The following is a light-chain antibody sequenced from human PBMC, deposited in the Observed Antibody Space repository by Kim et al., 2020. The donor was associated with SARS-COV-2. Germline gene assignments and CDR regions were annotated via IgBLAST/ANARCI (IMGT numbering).Light chain of an antibody. J-gene: IGLJ3*02. CDR2: EVS. CDR3: CSYAGSTWV. CDR1: SSDVGSYNL. V-gene: IGLV2-23*02. Sequence: PGQSITISCTGNSSDVGSYNLVSWYQQHPGKAPKLMIYEVSKRPSGVSNRFSGSKSGNTASLTISGLQAEDEADYYCCSYAGSTWVFGGGTQLTVL.